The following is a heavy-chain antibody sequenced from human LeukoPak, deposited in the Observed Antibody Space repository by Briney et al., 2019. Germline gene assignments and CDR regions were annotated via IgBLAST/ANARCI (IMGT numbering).Heavy chain of an antibody. CDR2: IKQDGSEK. CDR1: GFTFNTYW. Sequence: GGSLRLSCSASGFTFNTYWMSWVRQAPGKGLEWLANIKQDGSEKYYVDSVKGRFSISRDNAKNSLYLQMNSLRAEDTAVYYCARDPNYWGQGTLVTVSS. CDR3: ARDPNY. V-gene: IGHV3-7*01. J-gene: IGHJ4*02.